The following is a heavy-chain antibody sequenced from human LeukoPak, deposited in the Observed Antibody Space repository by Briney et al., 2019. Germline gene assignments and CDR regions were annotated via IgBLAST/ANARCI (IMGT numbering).Heavy chain of an antibody. CDR3: AKIAGPFMGDGFDI. CDR1: GFTFSTYT. Sequence: GGSLRLSCAASGFTFSTYTMNWVRQAPGRGLEWVSGISGSGASTYYADSVKGRFTISRDNSKNTLYLQMNSLRAEDTAVYYCAKIAGPFMGDGFDIWGQGTMVTVSS. J-gene: IGHJ3*02. V-gene: IGHV3-23*01. CDR2: ISGSGAST. D-gene: IGHD3-3*02.